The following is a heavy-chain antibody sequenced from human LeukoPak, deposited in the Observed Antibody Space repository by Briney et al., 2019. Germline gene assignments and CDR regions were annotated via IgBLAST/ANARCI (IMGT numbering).Heavy chain of an antibody. CDR1: GGTFSSYA. D-gene: IGHD3-16*01. CDR3: ARDGVGSAGGIWFDP. CDR2: IIPIFGTA. Sequence: GSSAKVSCKASGGTFSSYAISWVRQAPGQGLESMGGIIPIFGTANYAQKFQGRVTFTADESTSTAYMELSSLRSEDTAVYYCARDGVGSAGGIWFDPWGQGTLVTVSS. J-gene: IGHJ5*02. V-gene: IGHV1-69*01.